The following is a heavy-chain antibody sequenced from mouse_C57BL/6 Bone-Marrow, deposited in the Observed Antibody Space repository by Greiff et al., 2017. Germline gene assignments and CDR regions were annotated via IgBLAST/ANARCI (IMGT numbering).Heavy chain of an antibody. V-gene: IGHV1-4*01. CDR1: GYTFTSYT. Sequence: QVQLQQSGAELARPGASVKLSCKASGYTFTSYTMHWVKQRPGQGLEWIGYINPCSGYTKYNQKFKDKATLTAAKSSSTSYMQLSSLTAEDSAGYYCARWAGSGVYFDVWGTGTTVTVSS. CDR3: ARWAGSGVYFDV. J-gene: IGHJ1*03. D-gene: IGHD3-1*01. CDR2: INPCSGYT.